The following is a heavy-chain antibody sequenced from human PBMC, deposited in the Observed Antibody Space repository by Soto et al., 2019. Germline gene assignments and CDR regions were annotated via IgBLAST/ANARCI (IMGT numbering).Heavy chain of an antibody. CDR2: VYYTGPT. Sequence: QVQLQESGPGLLKPSETLSLTCTVSGGSISSYFYIWVRQPPGKGLEWIGSVYYTGPTDYNPSLKGRVTISVDTSKTQFSLTLRSVTAADASVYYCARDLAAVPRAFDYWGRGTLVTVSS. CDR1: GGSISSYF. D-gene: IGHD6-13*01. V-gene: IGHV4-59*01. CDR3: ARDLAAVPRAFDY. J-gene: IGHJ4*02.